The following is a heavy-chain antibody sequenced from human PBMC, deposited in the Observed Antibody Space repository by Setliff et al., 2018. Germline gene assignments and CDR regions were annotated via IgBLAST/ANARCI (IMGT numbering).Heavy chain of an antibody. V-gene: IGHV3-11*01. CDR1: GFTFSDYY. D-gene: IGHD2-15*01. CDR2: ITNSGGTI. J-gene: IGHJ6*02. Sequence: GGSLRLSCAASGFTFSDYYMSWIRQAPGKGLEWVSYITNSGGTIYYADSVKGRFTISRDNAKNSLYLQMNSLRAEDTAIYYCAKVLYPVVGYFYGMDVWGQGTTVTVSS. CDR3: AKVLYPVVGYFYGMDV.